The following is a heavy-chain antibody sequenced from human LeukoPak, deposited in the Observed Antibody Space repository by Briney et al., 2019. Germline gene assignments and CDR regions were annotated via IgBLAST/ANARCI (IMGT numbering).Heavy chain of an antibody. D-gene: IGHD6-13*01. V-gene: IGHV3-23*01. Sequence: GGSLRLSCAASGFTFSSYAMSWVRQAPGKGLEWVSVISGSGGSTYYADSVKGRFTISRDKSKNTLYLQMNSLRDEDTAVYYCAKLAAGSWTDHWGQGTLVTVSS. CDR3: AKLAAGSWTDH. CDR2: ISGSGGST. CDR1: GFTFSSYA. J-gene: IGHJ4*02.